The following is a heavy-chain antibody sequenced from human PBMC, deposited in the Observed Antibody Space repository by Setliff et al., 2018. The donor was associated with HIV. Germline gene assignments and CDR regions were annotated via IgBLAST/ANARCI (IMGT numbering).Heavy chain of an antibody. J-gene: IGHJ5*02. CDR1: GGSIRSGSYY. CDR3: ARGRLRTVTSLIKKRASYTWLDP. D-gene: IGHD3-16*01. V-gene: IGHV4-61*02. CDR2: IYSSGST. Sequence: SETLSLTCTVSGGSIRSGSYYWSWIRQPAGKGLEWIGRIYSSGSTNYNPSLKSRVTMSVDTSKNHFSLKLTSVSAADTAVYYCARGRLRTVTSLIKKRASYTWLDPWGQGTLVTVSS.